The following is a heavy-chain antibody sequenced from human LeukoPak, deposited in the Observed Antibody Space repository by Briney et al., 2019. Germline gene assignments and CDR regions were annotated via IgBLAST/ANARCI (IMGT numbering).Heavy chain of an antibody. D-gene: IGHD1-26*01. CDR3: AREWRGGLSGGLGGLFASYYTYYYMDV. CDR2: INPGDGAT. CDR1: GFPFTMYY. J-gene: IGHJ6*03. V-gene: IGHV1-46*01. Sequence: ASVKVSCKASGFPFTMYYIHWVRQAPGQGFEWMGMINPGDGATTYAQRFRGRVTVTRDMSTTTVYMDLRGLRSEDTAVFFCAREWRGGLSGGLGGLFASYYTYYYMDVWGRGTTVTVSS.